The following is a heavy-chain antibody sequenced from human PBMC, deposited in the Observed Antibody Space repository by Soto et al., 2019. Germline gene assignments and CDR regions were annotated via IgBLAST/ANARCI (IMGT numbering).Heavy chain of an antibody. J-gene: IGHJ2*01. CDR3: LRVLDSRWYADL. V-gene: IGHV4-61*03. CDR1: GGSVSNASFY. D-gene: IGHD3-22*01. Sequence: QVQLQESGPGLVKPSETLSLTCSVSGGSVSNASFYWAWIRQAPGTGLEYIGYIFYPGVTNYNPSRSTRVTTSLGTSRTHFSLKLTSLAAADTAVYYCLRVLDSRWYADLWGRGTLVSVSS. CDR2: IFYPGVT.